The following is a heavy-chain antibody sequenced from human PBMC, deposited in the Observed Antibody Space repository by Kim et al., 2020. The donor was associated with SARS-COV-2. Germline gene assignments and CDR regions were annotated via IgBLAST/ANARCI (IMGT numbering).Heavy chain of an antibody. CDR3: ARGASHYYYGSGAFDI. CDR2: ISSNGGST. J-gene: IGHJ3*02. V-gene: IGHV3-64*01. Sequence: GGSLRLSCAASGFTFSSYAMHWVRQAPGKGLEYVSAISSNGGSTYYANSVKGRFTISRDNSKNTLYLQMGSLRAEDMAVYYCARGASHYYYGSGAFDIWGQGTMVTVSS. D-gene: IGHD3-10*01. CDR1: GFTFSSYA.